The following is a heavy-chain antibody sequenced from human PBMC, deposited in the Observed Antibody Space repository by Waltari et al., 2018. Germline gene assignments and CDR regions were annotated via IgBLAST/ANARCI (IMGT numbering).Heavy chain of an antibody. CDR2: MSPNSGKS. CDR1: GYTFSTYD. V-gene: IGHV1-8*01. CDR3: ARRRGSYLANWFDT. D-gene: IGHD1-26*01. J-gene: IGHJ5*02. Sequence: QVQLVQSGAEVKRPGASVKVSCKASGYTFSTYDISWVRQAPGQGLGWMGWMSPNSGKSGYAQRFQSRVTLTRNSSISTAYMELSSLRSDDTAVYYCARRRGSYLANWFDTWGQGTLVTVSS.